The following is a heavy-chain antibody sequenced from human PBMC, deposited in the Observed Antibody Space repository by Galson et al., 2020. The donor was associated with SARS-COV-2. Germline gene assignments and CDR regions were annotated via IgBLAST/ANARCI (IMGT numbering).Heavy chain of an antibody. CDR2: INSDGNNT. CDR3: TATRAY. V-gene: IGHV3-74*01. J-gene: IGHJ4*02. D-gene: IGHD1-26*01. Sequence: GESLKISCAASGFTFSSYWMHWVRQAPGKGLVWVSRINSDGNNTSYADSVKGRFTISRDNAKNTLYLQMNSLRSEDTAVYYCTATRAYWGQGTLVTISS. CDR1: GFTFSSYW.